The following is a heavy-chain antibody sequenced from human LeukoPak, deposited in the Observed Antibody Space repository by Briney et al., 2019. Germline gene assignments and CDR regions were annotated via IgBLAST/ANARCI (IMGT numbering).Heavy chain of an antibody. CDR2: IGGSGGTT. J-gene: IGHJ3*02. CDR3: AKRQGSGWAFDI. CDR1: GFTFSSYA. V-gene: IGHV3-23*01. Sequence: GGSLRLSCAASGFTFSSYAMSWIRQAPGKGLEWIAAIGGSGGTTYYADSVKGRFTISRDNSKNTLFLQMNSLRVEDTAVYYCAKRQGSGWAFDIWGQGTMVTVSS. D-gene: IGHD6-19*01.